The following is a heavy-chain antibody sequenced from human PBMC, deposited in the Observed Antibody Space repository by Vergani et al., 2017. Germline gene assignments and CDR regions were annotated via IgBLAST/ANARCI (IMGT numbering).Heavy chain of an antibody. V-gene: IGHV3-73*01. D-gene: IGHD4-11*01. Sequence: EVQLVESGGGLVQPGGSLKLSCAASGFTFSGSAMHWVRQAPGKGLEWVGRIRSKANSYATAYAASVKGSFTISRDDSKNTAYLQMNSLKTEDTAVYYCTRPYYSDYRRPPYYWGQGTLVTVSS. CDR1: GFTFSGSA. J-gene: IGHJ4*02. CDR3: TRPYYSDYRRPPYY. CDR2: IRSKANSYAT.